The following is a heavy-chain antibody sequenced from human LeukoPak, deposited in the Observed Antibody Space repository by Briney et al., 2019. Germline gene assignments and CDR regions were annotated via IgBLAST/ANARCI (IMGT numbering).Heavy chain of an antibody. Sequence: GGSLRLSCAASGFTFSSYAMHWVRQAPGKGLEWVAVISYDGSNKYYADSVKGRFTISRDNSKNTLYLQMNSLRAEDTAVYYCARAYSSSWLTDYWGQGTLVTVSS. CDR2: ISYDGSNK. CDR3: ARAYSSSWLTDY. J-gene: IGHJ4*02. D-gene: IGHD6-13*01. CDR1: GFTFSSYA. V-gene: IGHV3-30-3*01.